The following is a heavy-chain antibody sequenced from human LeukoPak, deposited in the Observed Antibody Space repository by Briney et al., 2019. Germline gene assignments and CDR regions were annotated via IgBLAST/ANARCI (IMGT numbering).Heavy chain of an antibody. J-gene: IGHJ4*02. CDR2: ISYDGSNK. V-gene: IGHV3-30*18. D-gene: IGHD3-16*01. CDR1: GFTFSNYG. Sequence: GRSLRLSCVASGFTFSNYGMHWVRQAPGKGLEWVAVISYDGSNKYYADSVKGRFTISRDNSKNTLYLQMNSLRAEDTAVYYCTKGVLGGTQSVSAGLDSRGQGTLVTVSS. CDR3: TKGVLGGTQSVSAGLDS.